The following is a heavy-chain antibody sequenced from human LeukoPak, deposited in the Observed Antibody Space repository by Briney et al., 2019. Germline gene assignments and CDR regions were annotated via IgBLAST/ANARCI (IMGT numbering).Heavy chain of an antibody. V-gene: IGHV3-23*01. CDR1: GFTFSSYS. Sequence: GGSLRLSCAASGFTFSSYSMNWVRQAPGKGLEWVSAISGSGGSTYYADSVKGRFTISRDNSKNTLYLQMNSLRAEDTAVYYCATATGNYDYVWGSFPPGYWGQGTLVTVSS. CDR3: ATATGNYDYVWGSFPPGY. CDR2: ISGSGGST. D-gene: IGHD3-16*01. J-gene: IGHJ4*02.